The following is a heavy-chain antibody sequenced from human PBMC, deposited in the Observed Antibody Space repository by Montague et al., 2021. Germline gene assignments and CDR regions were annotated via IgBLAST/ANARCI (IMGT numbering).Heavy chain of an antibody. D-gene: IGHD2-2*01. CDR2: YSGST. CDR3: ARARVVVPTTRNGFDP. J-gene: IGHJ5*02. Sequence: YSGSTYYNPSLKSRLTISVDPSKNRFSLKLSSVTAADTAMYYCARARVVVPTTRNGFDPWGQGTLVT. V-gene: IGHV4-31*02.